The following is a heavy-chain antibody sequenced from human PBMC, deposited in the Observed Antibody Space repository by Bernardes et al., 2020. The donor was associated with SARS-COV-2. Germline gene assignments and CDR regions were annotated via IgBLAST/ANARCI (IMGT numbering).Heavy chain of an antibody. CDR3: VRRSTGWGY. J-gene: IGHJ4*02. CDR1: GYTFTSYD. CDR2: SSVYNGNT. Sequence: ASVKVSCKASGYTFTSYDITWVRQAPGQGLEWMGWSSVYNGNTNYAQKLQGRVTMTTDTSTSTAYMELRSLRSDDTAVYYCVRRSTGWGYWGQGTLVTVSS. V-gene: IGHV1-18*04. D-gene: IGHD4-17*01.